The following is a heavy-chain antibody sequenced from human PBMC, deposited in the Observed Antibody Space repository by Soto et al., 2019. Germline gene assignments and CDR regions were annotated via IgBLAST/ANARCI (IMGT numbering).Heavy chain of an antibody. Sequence: QVQLVQSGAEVKKPGASVKVSCKASGYTFTSYGISWVRQAPGQGLEWMGWISAYNGDTNYAQKLQGRVTMTTDTSTSTAYMELMSLRSDDTAVYYCATAEPRIAALFNWFDPWGQGTLVTVSS. J-gene: IGHJ5*02. CDR1: GYTFTSYG. CDR3: ATAEPRIAALFNWFDP. CDR2: ISAYNGDT. V-gene: IGHV1-18*01. D-gene: IGHD6-13*01.